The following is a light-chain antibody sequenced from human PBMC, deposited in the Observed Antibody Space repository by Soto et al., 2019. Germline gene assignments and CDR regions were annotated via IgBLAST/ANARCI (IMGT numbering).Light chain of an antibody. CDR1: NIVSRS. V-gene: IGLV3-21*02. CDR3: QVWDSTSDDYG. CDR2: DDR. J-gene: IGLJ1*01. Sequence: SYEVTQPPSVSVAPGQTASICCGGNNIVSRSVHWYQQKPGQAPVLFVYDDRNRPSGIPERFAGSNSGNTATLTISSDEAGYGADYCCQVWDSTSDDYGFRTGTKVTVL.